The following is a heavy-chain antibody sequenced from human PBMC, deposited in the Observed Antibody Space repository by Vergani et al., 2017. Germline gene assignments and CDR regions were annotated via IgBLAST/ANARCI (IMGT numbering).Heavy chain of an antibody. V-gene: IGHV3-11*03. CDR2: ISSSSSYT. D-gene: IGHD5-18*01. J-gene: IGHJ3*02. CDR1: GFTFSDYY. CDR3: ARVRLDTAMDDAFDI. Sequence: VQLLESGGGLVQPGGSLRLSCAASGFTFSDYYMSWIRQAPGKGLEWVSYISSSSSYTNYADSVKGRFTISRDNAKNSLYLQMNSLRAEDTAVYYCARVRLDTAMDDAFDIWGQGTMVTVSS.